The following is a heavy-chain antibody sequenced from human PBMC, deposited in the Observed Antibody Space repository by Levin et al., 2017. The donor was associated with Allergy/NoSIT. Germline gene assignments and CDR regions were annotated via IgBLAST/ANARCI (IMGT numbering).Heavy chain of an antibody. CDR2: ISYDGSNK. Sequence: PGGSLRLSCAASGFTFSSYAMHWVRQAPGKGLEWVAVISYDGSNKYYADSVKGRFTISRDNSKNTLYLQMNSLRAEDTAVYYCARGYGGNSSYYYYGMDGWGQGTTVTVSS. CDR3: ARGYGGNSSYYYYGMDG. V-gene: IGHV3-30*04. CDR1: GFTFSSYA. J-gene: IGHJ6*02. D-gene: IGHD4-23*01.